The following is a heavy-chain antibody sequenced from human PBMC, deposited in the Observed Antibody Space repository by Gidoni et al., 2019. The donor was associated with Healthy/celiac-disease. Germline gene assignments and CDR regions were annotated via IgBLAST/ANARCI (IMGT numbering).Heavy chain of an antibody. CDR2: IYHSGST. D-gene: IGHD5-12*01. CDR3: ARVRDGYNFNWCDP. V-gene: IGHV4-38-2*02. CDR1: GYSISSGYY. J-gene: IGHJ5*02. Sequence: QVQLQESGPGLVKPSETLSLTCTVSGYSISSGYYWGWIRQPPGKGLEWIGSIYHSGSTYYNPALKSRVTISVDTSKNQFSRKLSSVTAADTAVYYCARVRDGYNFNWCDPWGQGTLVTVSS.